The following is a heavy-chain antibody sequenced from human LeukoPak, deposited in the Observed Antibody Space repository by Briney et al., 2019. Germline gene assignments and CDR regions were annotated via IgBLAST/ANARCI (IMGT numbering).Heavy chain of an antibody. CDR1: GGSISSYY. J-gene: IGHJ4*02. Sequence: SETLSLTCSVSGGSISSYYWSWIRQPPGKGLEWIAYISDIGSINYNPSLKSRVTISLDASKNQFSLKLSSVTAADTAVYYCAGHHPRNTVDFWGQGTLVTVSS. CDR3: AGHHPRNTVDF. D-gene: IGHD2/OR15-2a*01. V-gene: IGHV4-59*08. CDR2: ISDIGSI.